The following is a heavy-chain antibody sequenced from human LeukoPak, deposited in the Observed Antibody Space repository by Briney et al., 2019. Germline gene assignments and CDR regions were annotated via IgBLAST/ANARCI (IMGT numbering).Heavy chain of an antibody. CDR2: IYTSGST. D-gene: IGHD5-18*01. J-gene: IGHJ3*02. Sequence: SETLSLTCTVSGGSISSYYWSWIRQPAGKGLEWIGRIYTSGSTNYNPSLKSRVTISVDTSKNQFSLKLSSVTAADTAVYYCARDSDTAMVLDAFDIWGQGTMVTVSS. CDR3: ARDSDTAMVLDAFDI. CDR1: GGSISSYY. V-gene: IGHV4-4*07.